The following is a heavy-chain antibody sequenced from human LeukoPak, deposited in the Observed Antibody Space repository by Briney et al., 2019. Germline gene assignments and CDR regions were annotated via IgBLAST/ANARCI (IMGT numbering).Heavy chain of an antibody. Sequence: ASVKVSCKASGYTFTSYGISWVRQAPGQGLEWMGWINPNSGGTNYAQKFQGRVTMTRDTSISTAYMELNRLRSDDTAVYYCARDREGYYDILTGYYGVGAFDIWGQGTMVTVSS. J-gene: IGHJ3*02. V-gene: IGHV1-2*02. CDR2: INPNSGGT. CDR3: ARDREGYYDILTGYYGVGAFDI. D-gene: IGHD3-9*01. CDR1: GYTFTSYG.